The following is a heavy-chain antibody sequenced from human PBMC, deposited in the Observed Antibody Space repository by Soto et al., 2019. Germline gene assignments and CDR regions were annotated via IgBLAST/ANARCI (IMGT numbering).Heavy chain of an antibody. CDR2: IYYTGST. V-gene: IGHV4-61*01. Sequence: SETLSVTCTVSGGSVSSESHYCSWIGLTPGKALARIGYIYYTGSTNYNPSLKGRVTMSVDTSRDQVYLRLRSVTRADTAVSYCARDVYDFRSGSYYYAMAVWGQVTNVRVS. CDR3: ARDVYDFRSGSYYYAMAV. D-gene: IGHD3-3*01. CDR1: GGSVSSESHY. J-gene: IGHJ6*02.